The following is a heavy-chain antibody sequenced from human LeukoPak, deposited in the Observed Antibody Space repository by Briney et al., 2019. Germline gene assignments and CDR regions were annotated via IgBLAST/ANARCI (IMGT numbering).Heavy chain of an antibody. CDR3: ARDGPNPNLHYFDS. D-gene: IGHD2-8*01. Sequence: GSLRLSCAVSGFTFSSYAMHWVRQAPGKGLEWVTIMSYDGSNKYYADSVKGRFTISRDNSKNTLYLQMNSLRAEDTAVYYCARDGPNPNLHYFDSWGQGTLVTVSS. CDR2: MSYDGSNK. J-gene: IGHJ4*02. CDR1: GFTFSSYA. V-gene: IGHV3-30*04.